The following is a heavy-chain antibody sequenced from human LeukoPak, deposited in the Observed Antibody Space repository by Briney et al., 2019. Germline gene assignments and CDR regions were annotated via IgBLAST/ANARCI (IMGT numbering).Heavy chain of an antibody. V-gene: IGHV4-4*02. D-gene: IGHD5-18*01. CDR3: ARYVDTAMVGDY. Sequence: PSGTLSLTCAVSGGSISSSNWWSWVRQPPGKGLEWIGEIYHSGSTNYNPSLKSRVTISVDTSKNQFSLKLSSVTAADTAVYYCARYVDTAMVGDYWGQGTLVTVSS. CDR2: IYHSGST. J-gene: IGHJ4*02. CDR1: GGSISSSNW.